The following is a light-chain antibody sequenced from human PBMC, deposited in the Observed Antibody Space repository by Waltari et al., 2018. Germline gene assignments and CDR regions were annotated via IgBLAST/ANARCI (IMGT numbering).Light chain of an antibody. Sequence: EIVLTQSPGTLSLSPGERATLPCRASQSVSRTLAWYQQKPGQAPRLLIYDASTRATGIPDRFSGSGFGTDFSLTISRLEPEDFAVYYCQHYLRLPVTFGQGTKVEVK. V-gene: IGKV3-20*01. CDR3: QHYLRLPVT. CDR1: QSVSRT. CDR2: DAS. J-gene: IGKJ1*01.